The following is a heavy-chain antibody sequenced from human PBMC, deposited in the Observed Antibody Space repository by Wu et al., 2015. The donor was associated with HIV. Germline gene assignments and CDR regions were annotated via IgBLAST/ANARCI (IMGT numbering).Heavy chain of an antibody. J-gene: IGHJ3*02. CDR3: ARVFVVVPAGFSGEITAFDI. V-gene: IGHV1-2*02. Sequence: QVQLVQSGAEVKKPGASVKVSCKASGYIFSGHYMNWVRQAPGQGLEWMGWTNPASGGTRYAEKFQGRVTMTSDTSINTVYMELSSLRSDDTAVYYCARVFVVVPAGFSGEITAFDIWGQGTMVAVSS. CDR2: TNPASGGT. CDR1: GYIFSGHY. D-gene: IGHD2-2*01.